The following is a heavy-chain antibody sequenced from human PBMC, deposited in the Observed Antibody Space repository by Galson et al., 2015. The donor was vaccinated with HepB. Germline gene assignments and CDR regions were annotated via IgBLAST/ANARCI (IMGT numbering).Heavy chain of an antibody. Sequence: SVKVCCKASGYTFTSYDINWVRQATGQGLEWMGWMNPNSGNTGYAQKFQGRVTMTRNTSISTAYMELSSLRSEDTAVYYCARGHCSSTSCYEANYYYYYGMDVWGQGTTVTVSS. CDR1: GYTFTSYD. J-gene: IGHJ6*02. V-gene: IGHV1-8*01. D-gene: IGHD2-2*01. CDR3: ARGHCSSTSCYEANYYYYYGMDV. CDR2: MNPNSGNT.